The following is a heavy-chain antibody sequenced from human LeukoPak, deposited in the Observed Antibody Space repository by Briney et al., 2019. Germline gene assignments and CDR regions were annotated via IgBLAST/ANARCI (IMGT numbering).Heavy chain of an antibody. Sequence: ASAQVSYKASGYTFTSYDNNWVRLATGQRLEWIGWMNPNSGNTGYAQKLQGRVTMTTDTSTSTAYMELRSLRSDDTAVYYCARGGCSSTSCYLSGYYGMDVWGQGTTVTVSS. V-gene: IGHV1-8*01. J-gene: IGHJ6*02. D-gene: IGHD2-2*01. CDR3: ARGGCSSTSCYLSGYYGMDV. CDR1: GYTFTSYD. CDR2: MNPNSGNT.